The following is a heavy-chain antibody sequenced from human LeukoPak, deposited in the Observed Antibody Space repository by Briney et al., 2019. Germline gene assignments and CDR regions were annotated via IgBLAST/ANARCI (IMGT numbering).Heavy chain of an antibody. CDR1: GFTFSSYS. Sequence: GGSLRLSCAASGFTFSSYSMNWVRQAPGKGLEWVSSISSSSSYIYYAVSVKGRFTISRDNAKNSLYLQMNSLRAEDTAVYYCARDCSITGTSGWFDPWGQGTLVTVSS. V-gene: IGHV3-21*01. CDR2: ISSSSSYI. D-gene: IGHD1/OR15-1a*01. J-gene: IGHJ5*02. CDR3: ARDCSITGTSGWFDP.